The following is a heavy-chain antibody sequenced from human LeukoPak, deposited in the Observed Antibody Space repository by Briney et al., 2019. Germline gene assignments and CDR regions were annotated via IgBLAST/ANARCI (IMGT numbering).Heavy chain of an antibody. CDR3: AKGGHYSFFDY. D-gene: IGHD3-10*01. CDR2: ISYDGSNK. J-gene: IGHJ4*02. CDR1: GFTFSSYG. V-gene: IGHV3-30*18. Sequence: GGSLRLSCAASGFTFSSYGMHWVRQAPGKGLEWVAVISYDGSNKYYADSVKGRFSISRDNSKNTLYVQMNSLRDEDTAVYYCAKGGHYSFFDYWGQGTLVTVSS.